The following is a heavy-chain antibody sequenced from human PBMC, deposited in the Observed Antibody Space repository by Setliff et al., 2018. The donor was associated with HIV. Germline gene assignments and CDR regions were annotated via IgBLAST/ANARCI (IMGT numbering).Heavy chain of an antibody. CDR2: VYYSGST. J-gene: IGHJ4*02. Sequence: PSETLSLTCTVSGGSISSNSYYWGWIRQPPGKGLEWIGGVYYSGSTYYNPSLKSRVTISVDTPKNQFSLRLTSVTAADTAVYFCARGDVSGWYFLDYWGQGTLVTVSS. V-gene: IGHV4-39*07. D-gene: IGHD6-19*01. CDR1: GGSISSNSYY. CDR3: ARGDVSGWYFLDY.